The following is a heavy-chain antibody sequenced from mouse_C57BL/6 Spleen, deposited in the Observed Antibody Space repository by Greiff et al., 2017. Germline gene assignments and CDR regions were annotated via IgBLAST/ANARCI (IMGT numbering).Heavy chain of an antibody. CDR3: ARDPYYGSSYGFAY. CDR1: GFTFSSYA. CDR2: ISDGGSYT. V-gene: IGHV5-4*01. J-gene: IGHJ3*01. Sequence: EVKLEESGGGLVKPGGSLKLSCAASGFTFSSYAMSWVRQTPEKRLEWVATISDGGSYTYYPDNVKGRFTISRDNAKNNLYLQMSHLKSEDTAMYYCARDPYYGSSYGFAYWGQGTLVTVSA. D-gene: IGHD1-1*01.